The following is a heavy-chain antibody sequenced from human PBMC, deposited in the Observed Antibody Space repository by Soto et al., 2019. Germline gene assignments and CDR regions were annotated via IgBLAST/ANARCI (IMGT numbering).Heavy chain of an antibody. CDR1: GFTFSSYE. CDR2: ISSSGSTI. J-gene: IGHJ6*02. V-gene: IGHV3-48*03. CDR3: ARFGLYGSGSDAHYYYYGMDV. Sequence: EVQLVESGGGLVQPGGSLRLSCAASGFTFSSYEMNWVRQAPGKGLEWVSYISSSGSTIYYADSVKGRFTISRDNAKNSLYLQMNRLRAEDTAVYYCARFGLYGSGSDAHYYYYGMDVWGQGTTVTVSS. D-gene: IGHD3-10*01.